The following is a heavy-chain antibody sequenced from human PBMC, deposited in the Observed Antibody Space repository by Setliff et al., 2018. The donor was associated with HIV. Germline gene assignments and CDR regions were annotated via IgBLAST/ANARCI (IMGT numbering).Heavy chain of an antibody. CDR3: ARDSANGKTANLNYLDV. CDR2: MYGET. CDR1: GGSISGYY. Sequence: TSETLSLTCTVSGGSISGYYWTWVRQPAGKGLEWIGRMYGETNYNPSLKSRVTLSIDTSKNQFSLKLSSVTAADTAVYYCARDSANGKTANLNYLDVWGKGTTVTVSS. V-gene: IGHV4-4*07. J-gene: IGHJ6*03. D-gene: IGHD2-8*01.